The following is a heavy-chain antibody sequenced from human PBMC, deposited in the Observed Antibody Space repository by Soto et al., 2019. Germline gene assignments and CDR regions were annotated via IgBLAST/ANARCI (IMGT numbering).Heavy chain of an antibody. CDR3: AREHYYDSSVYSPFLHDDFVS. CDR2: GIAMVGTA. Sequence: VSCKASGGTFSSYAISWGRQAPGQGLEWMGGGIAMVGTANYAQKFQGRVTITADESTSTAYMELSSLRSEDPAVYYCAREHYYDSSVYSPFLHDDFVSWGPGTRVTLSS. CDR1: GGTFSSYA. V-gene: IGHV1-69*01. D-gene: IGHD3-22*01. J-gene: IGHJ3*02.